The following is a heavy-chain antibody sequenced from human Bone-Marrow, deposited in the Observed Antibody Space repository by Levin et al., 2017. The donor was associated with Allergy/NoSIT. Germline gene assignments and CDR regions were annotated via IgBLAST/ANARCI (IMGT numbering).Heavy chain of an antibody. CDR2: MNAANGNS. D-gene: IGHD3-10*01. V-gene: IGHV1-3*01. Sequence: SGGSLRLSCMASGYTFTDYVIHWVRQAPGQSLEWMGWMNAANGNSKNPQKFQGRVTMTRDTSANTAYMELSSLTPEDTGLYYCARDDGSGSHYRAFDFWGQGSLVTVSS. CDR3: ARDDGSGSHYRAFDF. J-gene: IGHJ4*02. CDR1: GYTFTDYV.